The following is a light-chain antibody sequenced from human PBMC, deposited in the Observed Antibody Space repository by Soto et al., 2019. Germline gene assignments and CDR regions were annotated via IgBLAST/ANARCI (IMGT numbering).Light chain of an antibody. CDR2: GAS. Sequence: EIVMTQSPATLSVSPGERATLSCSASQSVSSKLAWYQQKPGQAPRLLIYGASTRATSVPARFSGSGSGTEFTLTISSLQSEDFAIYYCQQYNNWPPITFGQGTRLEIK. CDR1: QSVSSK. J-gene: IGKJ5*01. CDR3: QQYNNWPPIT. V-gene: IGKV3-15*01.